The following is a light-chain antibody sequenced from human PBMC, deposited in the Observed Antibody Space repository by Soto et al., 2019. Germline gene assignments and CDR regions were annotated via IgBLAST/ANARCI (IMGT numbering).Light chain of an antibody. Sequence: ILLTQSPSSLSASVGDGVTITCRASQGIDTSLAWYQQKPGKAPKLLIYAASNFQSGVPSRFSGSGSGTEFTLTISSLQPEDFATYYCQQLNSYPITFGQGTRLEIK. J-gene: IGKJ5*01. CDR3: QQLNSYPIT. CDR2: AAS. V-gene: IGKV1-9*01. CDR1: QGIDTS.